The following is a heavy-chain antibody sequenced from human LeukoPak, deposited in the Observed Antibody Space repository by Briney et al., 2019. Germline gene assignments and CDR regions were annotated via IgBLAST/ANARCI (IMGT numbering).Heavy chain of an antibody. J-gene: IGHJ4*02. D-gene: IGHD3-10*01. V-gene: IGHV3-23*01. CDR1: GFTFSSYG. Sequence: GGSLRLSCAASGFTFSSYGMCWVRQAPGKGLEWVSAISGSGGSTYYADSVKGRFTISRDNSKNTLYLQMNSLRAEDTAVYYCAKAMVRGSGDYWGQGTLVTVSS. CDR3: AKAMVRGSGDY. CDR2: ISGSGGST.